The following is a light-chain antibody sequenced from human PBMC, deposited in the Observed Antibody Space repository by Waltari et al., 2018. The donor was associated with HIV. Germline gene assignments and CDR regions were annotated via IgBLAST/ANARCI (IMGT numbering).Light chain of an antibody. CDR2: AVA. V-gene: IGKV1-NL1*01. Sequence: DIQMTQSPSSLSASVGDSVTITCRASQDIRNSLAWYQQSPGKAPNLLLYAVARLEDGVPSRFSGSGSGTHYTLTISSLQPEDFASYDCQQYSSPPLTFGGGTKVESK. J-gene: IGKJ4*01. CDR1: QDIRNS. CDR3: QQYSSPPLT.